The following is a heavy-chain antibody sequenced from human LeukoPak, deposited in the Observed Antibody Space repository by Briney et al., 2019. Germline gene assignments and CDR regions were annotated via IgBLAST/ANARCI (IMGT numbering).Heavy chain of an antibody. CDR1: GYTFTSYY. J-gene: IGHJ4*02. CDR3: ARRYCSGGSCYYLDY. D-gene: IGHD2-15*01. Sequence: GASVKVSCKASGYTFTSYYMHWVRQAPGQGLEWMGIINPSGGSTSYAQKFQGRVTMTRDTSTSTVYMELSSLRSEDTAVYYCARRYCSGGSCYYLDYRGQGTLVTVSS. CDR2: INPSGGST. V-gene: IGHV1-46*01.